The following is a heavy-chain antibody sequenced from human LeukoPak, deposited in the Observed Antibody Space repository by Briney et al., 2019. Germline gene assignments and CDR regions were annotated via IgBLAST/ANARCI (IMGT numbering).Heavy chain of an antibody. D-gene: IGHD5-12*01. CDR2: ISGSSSTI. CDR3: ARAYSGFSSRGFDY. J-gene: IGHJ4*02. CDR1: GFTFSSYS. V-gene: IGHV3-48*04. Sequence: GGSLRLSCAASGFTFSSYSMNWVRQAPGKGLEWLSYISGSSSTIYYADSVKGRFTISRDNAKNSLYLQMNSLRAEDTAVYYCARAYSGFSSRGFDYWGQGTLVSVSS.